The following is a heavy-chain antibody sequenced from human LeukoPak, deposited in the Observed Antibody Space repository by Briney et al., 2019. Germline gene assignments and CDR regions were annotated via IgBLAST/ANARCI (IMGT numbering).Heavy chain of an antibody. V-gene: IGHV3-23*01. J-gene: IGHJ4*02. Sequence: GGSLRLSCAASGFTFSIYAMSWVRQAPGKGPQWVSSITSRGESTWYVDSVKGRFTITRDNSENTLYLQMHSLRAEDTAVYYCARDRPNYYGSDGHYYRRDGDYWGRGTLVSVSS. D-gene: IGHD3-22*01. CDR2: ITSRGEST. CDR3: ARDRPNYYGSDGHYYRRDGDY. CDR1: GFTFSIYA.